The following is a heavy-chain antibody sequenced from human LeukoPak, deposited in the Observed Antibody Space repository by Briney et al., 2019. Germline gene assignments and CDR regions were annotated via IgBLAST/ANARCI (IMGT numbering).Heavy chain of an antibody. CDR2: ISASGGST. D-gene: IGHD6-19*01. J-gene: IGHJ4*02. V-gene: IGHV3-23*01. CDR1: GFTFSTYA. CDR3: AKERTSSGYFDY. Sequence: GGSLRLSCAASGFTFSTYAMSWVRQAPGKGLEWVSAISASGGSTYYADSMKGRFTISGDNSKNTLYLQMNSLRAEDTAVYYCAKERTSSGYFDYWGREPWSPSPQ.